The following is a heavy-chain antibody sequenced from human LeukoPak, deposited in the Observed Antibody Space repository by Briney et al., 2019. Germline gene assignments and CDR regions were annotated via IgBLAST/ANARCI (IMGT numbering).Heavy chain of an antibody. CDR3: TRDREVTKGNWFGP. V-gene: IGHV3-33*01. Sequence: GGSLRLSCAGSGFRFGRYGMHWVRQTPGKGLEWVAMIWYDGSKKNYADSVKGRFTMSRDNSKNTVYLEMNSLRVKDTAVYYCTRDREVTKGNWFGPWGQGTLVTVSS. CDR1: GFRFGRYG. CDR2: IWYDGSKK. J-gene: IGHJ5*02. D-gene: IGHD4-17*01.